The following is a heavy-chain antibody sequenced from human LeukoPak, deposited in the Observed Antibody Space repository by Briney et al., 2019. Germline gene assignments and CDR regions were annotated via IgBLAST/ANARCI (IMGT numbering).Heavy chain of an antibody. CDR3: LRPRVPPRKKWSFWYYFDY. CDR1: RFTFSQYA. D-gene: IGHD3-22*01. V-gene: IGHV3-30*04. Sequence: GGSLRLSCAASRFTFSQYAMHWVRQAPGKGLEWVAVISYDGSKRYYADSVKGRFTISRDNSKNTLYLQMSSLRAEDTALYYCLRPRVPPRKKWSFWYYFDYWGQGTLVTVSS. CDR2: ISYDGSKR. J-gene: IGHJ4*02.